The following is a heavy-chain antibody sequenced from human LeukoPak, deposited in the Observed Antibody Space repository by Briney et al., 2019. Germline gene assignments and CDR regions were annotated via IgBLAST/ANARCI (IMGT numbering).Heavy chain of an antibody. D-gene: IGHD3-16*01. V-gene: IGHV3-30-3*01. CDR3: ARGGRGFGGVIDY. Sequence: GGSLRPSCAASGFTFSSYAMHWVRQAPGKGLEWVAVISYDGSNKYYADSVKGRSTISRDNSKNTLYLQMNSLRAEDTAVYYCARGGRGFGGVIDYWGQGTLVTVSS. J-gene: IGHJ4*02. CDR1: GFTFSSYA. CDR2: ISYDGSNK.